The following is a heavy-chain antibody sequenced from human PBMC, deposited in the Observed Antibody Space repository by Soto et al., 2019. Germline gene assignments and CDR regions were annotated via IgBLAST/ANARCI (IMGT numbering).Heavy chain of an antibody. J-gene: IGHJ6*03. Sequence: EVQLVESGGGLVQPARSLRLSCTASGFTFDDYAMHLVRQAAGKGLAWVSGISWNSGSIGYADSVKGRFTISRDNAKNSLYLQMSSLRAEDTALYYCAKDIQPYYYYIDVLCKGTTVTVSS. CDR2: ISWNSGSI. D-gene: IGHD5-18*01. CDR1: GFTFDDYA. CDR3: AKDIQPYYYYIDV. V-gene: IGHV3-9*01.